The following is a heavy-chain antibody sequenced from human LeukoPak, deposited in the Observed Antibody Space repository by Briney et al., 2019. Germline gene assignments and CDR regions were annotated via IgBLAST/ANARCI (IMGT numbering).Heavy chain of an antibody. V-gene: IGHV4-34*01. Sequence: SETLSLTCAVYGGSFSGYYWSRIRQPPGKGLEWIGEINHSGSTNYNPSLKSRVTISVDTSKNQFSLKLSSVTAADTAVYYCASSCSSTSCYYYYYYGMDVWGQGTTVTVSS. CDR1: GGSFSGYY. D-gene: IGHD2-2*01. CDR2: INHSGST. J-gene: IGHJ6*02. CDR3: ASSCSSTSCYYYYYYGMDV.